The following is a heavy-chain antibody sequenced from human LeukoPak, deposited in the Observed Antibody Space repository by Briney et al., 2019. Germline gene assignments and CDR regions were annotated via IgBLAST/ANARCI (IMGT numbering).Heavy chain of an antibody. Sequence: PGGSLRLSCAASGFTFTDYYMTWIRQAPGKGLEWVSYISRSSSYINYADSVKGRFTISRDNAKNTLYLQMNSLRVEDAAVYYCTRVQTGRSGLMDVWGRGTTVSVS. J-gene: IGHJ6*02. CDR1: GFTFTDYY. CDR2: ISRSSSYI. V-gene: IGHV3-11*06. D-gene: IGHD2-8*02. CDR3: TRVQTGRSGLMDV.